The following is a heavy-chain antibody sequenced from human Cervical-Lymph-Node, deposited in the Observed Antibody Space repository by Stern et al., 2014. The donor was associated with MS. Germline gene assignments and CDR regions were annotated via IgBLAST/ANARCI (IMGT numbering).Heavy chain of an antibody. Sequence: VQLVQSGAEVKKPGSSMNVSCKPSGGTFSSSYAITWMRQAPGRGLEWMGRIIPILGLANYARKFQDRVNITADKSTGTTYMELISLRSEDTAVYYCARGVVSNRAAATLHNLFDPWGQGTLVTVSS. D-gene: IGHD2-15*01. CDR1: GGTFSSSYA. CDR2: IIPILGLA. J-gene: IGHJ5*01. CDR3: ARGVVSNRAAATLHNLFDP. V-gene: IGHV1-69*09.